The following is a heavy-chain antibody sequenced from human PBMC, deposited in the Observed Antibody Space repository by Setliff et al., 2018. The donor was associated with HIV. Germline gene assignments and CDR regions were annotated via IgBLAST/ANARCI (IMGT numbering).Heavy chain of an antibody. V-gene: IGHV4-34*01. CDR1: GWSFSGYY. Sequence: SETLSLTCAVYGWSFSGYYWSWIRQPPGKGLEWIGEINHSGSTNYHPSLKSRVTISVDTSKDQFSLRVRSVTAADTAVYYCARLGMTTVGIGDVFDIWGQGTMVTVSS. CDR3: ARLGMTTVGIGDVFDI. D-gene: IGHD4-17*01. J-gene: IGHJ3*02. CDR2: INHSGST.